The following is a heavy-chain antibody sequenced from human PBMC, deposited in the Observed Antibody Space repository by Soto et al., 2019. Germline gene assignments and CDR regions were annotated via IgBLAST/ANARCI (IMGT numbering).Heavy chain of an antibody. J-gene: IGHJ3*02. CDR2: ISAYNGNT. CDR1: RYTFTSYG. Sequence: ASVKGSCKASRYTFTSYGISWVRQAPGQGLEWMGWISAYNGNTNYAQKLQGRVTMTTDTSTSTAYMELRSLRSEDTAVYYCARVQDSSGYTAFDIWGQGTMVTVSS. D-gene: IGHD3-22*01. V-gene: IGHV1-18*04. CDR3: ARVQDSSGYTAFDI.